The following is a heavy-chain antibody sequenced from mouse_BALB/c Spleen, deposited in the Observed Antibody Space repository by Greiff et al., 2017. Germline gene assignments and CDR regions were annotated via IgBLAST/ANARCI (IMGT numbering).Heavy chain of an antibody. J-gene: IGHJ2*01. CDR1: GYTFTSYW. CDR2: INPSTGYT. Sequence: QVQLQQSGAELAKPGASVKMSCKASGYTFTSYWMHWVKQRPGQGLEWIGYINPSTGYTEYNQKFKDKATLTADKSSSTAYMQLSSLTSEDSAVYYCARPINYFDYWGQGTTLTVSS. CDR3: ARPINYFDY. V-gene: IGHV1-7*01.